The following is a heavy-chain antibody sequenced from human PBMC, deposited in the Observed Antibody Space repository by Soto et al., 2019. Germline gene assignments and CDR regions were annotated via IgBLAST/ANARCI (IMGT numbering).Heavy chain of an antibody. V-gene: IGHV4-34*01. J-gene: IGHJ5*02. CDR2: ISRSGTT. Sequence: VQLQQWGAGLLKPSETLSLSYAVYGGYFNDNFYTWFRQPPGKGLEWIGEISRSGTTKYIPSLKSRASISFDTSKTQVSLKVTSVTAADAAVYYCATSLWFGTQVELWGQGALVTVSS. CDR1: GGYFNDNF. D-gene: IGHD3-10*01. CDR3: ATSLWFGTQVEL.